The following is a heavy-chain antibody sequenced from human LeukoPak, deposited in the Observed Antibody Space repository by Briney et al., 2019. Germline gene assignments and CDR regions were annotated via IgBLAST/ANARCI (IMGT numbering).Heavy chain of an antibody. CDR2: IYYSGSP. Sequence: SETLSLTCTVSGGSISSSSYYWDWIRQPPGKGLEWIGTIYYSGSPSYNPSLKSRVTISVDTSKNQFSLRLSSVTAADTAVYYCATWRTAKTGFDYWGQGTLVTVSS. CDR1: GGSISSSSYY. J-gene: IGHJ4*02. D-gene: IGHD1-1*01. V-gene: IGHV4-39*01. CDR3: ATWRTAKTGFDY.